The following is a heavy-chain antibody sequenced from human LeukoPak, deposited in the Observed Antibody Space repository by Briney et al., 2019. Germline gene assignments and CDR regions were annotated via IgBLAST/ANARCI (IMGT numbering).Heavy chain of an antibody. CDR3: ARDRGGSGWYNLDY. J-gene: IGHJ4*02. CDR2: ISSSSSYI. CDR1: GFTFSSYS. V-gene: IGHV3-21*01. Sequence: GGSRRLSCAASGFTFSSYSMDWVRQAPGKGLEWVSSISSSSSYIYYADSVKGRFTISRDNAKNSLYLQMNSLRAEDTAVYYCARDRGGSGWYNLDYWGQGTLVTVSS. D-gene: IGHD6-19*01.